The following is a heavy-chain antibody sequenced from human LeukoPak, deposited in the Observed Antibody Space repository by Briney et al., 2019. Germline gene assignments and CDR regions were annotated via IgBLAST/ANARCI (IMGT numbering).Heavy chain of an antibody. D-gene: IGHD6-13*01. CDR3: ARGAEDSSSWYRRGWFDP. CDR1: GFTFSSYS. Sequence: GGSLRLSCAASGFTFSSYSMNWVRQAPGKGLEWVSSISSSSSYIYYADSVKGRFTISRDNAKNSLYLQMNSLRAEDTAVYYCARGAEDSSSWYRRGWFDPWGQGTLVTASS. V-gene: IGHV3-21*01. J-gene: IGHJ5*02. CDR2: ISSSSSYI.